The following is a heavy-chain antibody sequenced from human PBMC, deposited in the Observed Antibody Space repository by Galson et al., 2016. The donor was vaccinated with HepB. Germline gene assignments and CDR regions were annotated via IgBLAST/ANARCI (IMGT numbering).Heavy chain of an antibody. CDR3: GRTIIPSSPAFDI. CDR2: ISTDGSIT. CDR1: GFTFSSFW. Sequence: SLRLSCAASGFTFSSFWMHWVRQAPGKGLVWVSRISTDGSITTYADSVKGRFTISRDNAKNKLYLQMNSQRAEDTSVYYCGRTIIPSSPAFDIWGPGTMVTASS. J-gene: IGHJ3*02. D-gene: IGHD2-2*01. V-gene: IGHV3-74*01.